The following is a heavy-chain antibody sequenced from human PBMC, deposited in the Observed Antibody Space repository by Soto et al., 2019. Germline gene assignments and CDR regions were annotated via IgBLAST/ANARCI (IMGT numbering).Heavy chain of an antibody. Sequence: GGSLRLSCVGSGFTFSTYSINWVRQSPGKGLEYVSGISSNGINTYFADSVKGRFTISRDNSKNTLYLQMSSLRAEDTAGYYCVNPRSTVALPSSWGQGTLVTVSS. CDR3: VNPRSTVALPSS. D-gene: IGHD4-4*01. CDR2: ISSNGINT. J-gene: IGHJ4*02. CDR1: GFTFSTYS. V-gene: IGHV3-64D*06.